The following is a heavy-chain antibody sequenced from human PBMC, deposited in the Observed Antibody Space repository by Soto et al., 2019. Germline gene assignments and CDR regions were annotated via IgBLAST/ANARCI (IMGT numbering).Heavy chain of an antibody. Sequence: PGESLKISCKGSGYSLATFWIGWVRQMPGKGLEWMGIIFPGDSDTRYSPSFQGQVTISADKSTSTAYLQWSSLKASDTAMYYCATPYNNYDYWGQGTLVTVSS. V-gene: IGHV5-51*01. CDR1: GYSLATFW. J-gene: IGHJ4*02. CDR3: ATPYNNYDY. D-gene: IGHD4-4*01. CDR2: IFPGDSDT.